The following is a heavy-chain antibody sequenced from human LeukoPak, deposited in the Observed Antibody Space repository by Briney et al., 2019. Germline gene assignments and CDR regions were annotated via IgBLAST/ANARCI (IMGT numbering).Heavy chain of an antibody. CDR2: IIAILGIA. J-gene: IGHJ4*02. V-gene: IGHV1-69*04. CDR3: ASKISVSEYYFDY. CDR1: GGTFSSYA. Sequence: GASVKVSCKASGGTFSSYAISWVRQAPGQGLEWMGRIIAILGIANYAQKFQGRVTITADKSTSTAYMELSSLRSEDTAVYYCASKISVSEYYFDYWGQGTLVAVSS.